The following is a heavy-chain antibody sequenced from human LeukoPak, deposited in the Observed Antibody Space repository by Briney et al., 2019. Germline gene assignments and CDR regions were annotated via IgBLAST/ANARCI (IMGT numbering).Heavy chain of an antibody. CDR2: IIPIFDTA. Sequence: ASVKVSCKASGGTFSSYAISWVRQAPGQGLEWMGGIIPIFDTANYAQKFQGRVTITTDESTSTAYMELSSLRSEDTAVYYCARGPSSGSYYKWFDPWGQGTLVTVSS. CDR1: GGTFSSYA. J-gene: IGHJ5*02. CDR3: ARGPSSGSYYKWFDP. D-gene: IGHD1-26*01. V-gene: IGHV1-69*05.